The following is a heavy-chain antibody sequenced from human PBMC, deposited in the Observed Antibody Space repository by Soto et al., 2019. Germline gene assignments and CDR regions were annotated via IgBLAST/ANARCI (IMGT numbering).Heavy chain of an antibody. J-gene: IGHJ3*02. V-gene: IGHV1-18*01. D-gene: IGHD3-3*01. Sequence: ASAQVSRASSGYTITRYGISWVRQAPVQVLEWMGWISAYNGNTNYAQKLQGRVTMTTDTSTSTAYMELRSLRSDDTAVYYCASSWTIFGVPHDAFDIWGQLTMVTV. CDR2: ISAYNGNT. CDR3: ASSWTIFGVPHDAFDI. CDR1: GYTITRYG.